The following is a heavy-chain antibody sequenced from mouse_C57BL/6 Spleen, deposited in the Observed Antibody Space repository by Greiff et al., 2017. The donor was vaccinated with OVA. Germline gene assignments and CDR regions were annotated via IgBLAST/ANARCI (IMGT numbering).Heavy chain of an antibody. CDR2: ISSGSSTL. V-gene: IGHV5-17*01. Sequence: EVKLVESGGGLVKPGGSLKLSCAASGFTFSDYGMHWVRQAPEKGLEWVAYISSGSSTLYYADTVKGRFTISRDTAKNTLFLQMTSLRSEDTAMYYCARPGYDGYYSYWYFDVWGTGTTVTVSS. CDR1: GFTFSDYG. J-gene: IGHJ1*03. D-gene: IGHD2-3*01. CDR3: ARPGYDGYYSYWYFDV.